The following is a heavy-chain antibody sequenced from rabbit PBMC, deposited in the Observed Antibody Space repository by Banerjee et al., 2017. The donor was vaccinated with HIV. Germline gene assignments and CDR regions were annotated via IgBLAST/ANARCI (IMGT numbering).Heavy chain of an antibody. Sequence: QEQLEESGGGLVKPEGSLTLTCKASGFSFSSSYYMCWVRQAPGKGLEWIACISAGSSGSTYYASWAKGRFTISKTSSTTVTLQMTSLTAADTATYFCARDSGSSFSSYGMDLWGPGTLVTVS. CDR3: ARDSGSSFSSYGMDL. CDR2: ISAGSSGST. CDR1: GFSFSSSYY. D-gene: IGHD8-1*01. V-gene: IGHV1S45*01. J-gene: IGHJ6*01.